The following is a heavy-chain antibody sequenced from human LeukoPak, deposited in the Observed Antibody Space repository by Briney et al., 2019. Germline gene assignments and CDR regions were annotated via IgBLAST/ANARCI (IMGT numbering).Heavy chain of an antibody. Sequence: GGSLRLSCPSSGFTFSSYAMSWVRQAPGKGLEWVSAISGSGGSTYYADSVKGRFTISRDNSKNTLYLQMNSLRAEDTAVYYCAKDPESYYYYYGMDVWGKGTTVTVSS. CDR3: AKDPESYYYYYGMDV. CDR2: ISGSGGST. CDR1: GFTFSSYA. V-gene: IGHV3-23*01. J-gene: IGHJ6*04.